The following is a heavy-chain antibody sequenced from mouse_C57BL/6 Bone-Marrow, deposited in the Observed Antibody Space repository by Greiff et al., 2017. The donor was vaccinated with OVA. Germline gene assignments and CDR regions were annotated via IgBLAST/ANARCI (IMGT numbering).Heavy chain of an antibody. CDR2: IYPGDGDT. CDR3: ARRGAPLYYFDY. V-gene: IGHV1-80*01. CDR1: GYAFSSYW. J-gene: IGHJ2*01. Sequence: QVHVKQSGAELVKPGASVKISCKASGYAFSSYWMNWVKQRPGKGLEWIGQIYPGDGDTNYNGKFKGKATLTADKSSSTAYMQLSSLTSEDSAVYFCARRGAPLYYFDYWGQGTTLTVSS.